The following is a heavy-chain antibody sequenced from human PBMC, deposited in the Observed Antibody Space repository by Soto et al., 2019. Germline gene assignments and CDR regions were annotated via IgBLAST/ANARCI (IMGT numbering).Heavy chain of an antibody. CDR3: ARVDIVVVPAAIPGGTYYYYGMDV. CDR1: GDSVSSNSAA. J-gene: IGHJ6*02. V-gene: IGHV6-1*01. Sequence: LSLTCAISGDSVSSNSAAWNWIRQSPSRGLEWLGRTYYRSKWYNDYAVSVKSRITINPDTSKNQFSLQLNSVTPEDTAVYYCARVDIVVVPAAIPGGTYYYYGMDVWGQGTTVTVSS. D-gene: IGHD2-2*02. CDR2: TYYRSKWYN.